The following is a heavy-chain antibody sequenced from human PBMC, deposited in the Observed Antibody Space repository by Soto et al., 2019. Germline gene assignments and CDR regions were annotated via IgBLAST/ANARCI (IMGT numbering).Heavy chain of an antibody. J-gene: IGHJ4*02. CDR2: MYYSGST. D-gene: IGHD5-12*01. Sequence: SETLSLTCTVSGGSISCSSYYWGWIRQPPGKGLEWIGSMYYSGSTYYNPSLKSRVTISVDTSKNQFSLKLSSVTAADTAVYYCARLADGSSGYDYASGYFDYWGQGTLVTVSS. V-gene: IGHV4-39*01. CDR1: GGSISCSSYY. CDR3: ARLADGSSGYDYASGYFDY.